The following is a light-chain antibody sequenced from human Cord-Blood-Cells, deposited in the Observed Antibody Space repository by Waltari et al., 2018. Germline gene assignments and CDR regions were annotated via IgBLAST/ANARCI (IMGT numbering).Light chain of an antibody. V-gene: IGKV1-5*03. J-gene: IGKJ1*01. Sequence: DIQMTQSPSTLSASVGDRVTITCRASHSISSWLAWYQQKPGKAPKLLIYKASSLESGVPSRFSGSGSGTEFTLTISSLQPDDFATYYCQQYNSWGTFGQGTKVEIK. CDR2: KAS. CDR1: HSISSW. CDR3: QQYNSWGT.